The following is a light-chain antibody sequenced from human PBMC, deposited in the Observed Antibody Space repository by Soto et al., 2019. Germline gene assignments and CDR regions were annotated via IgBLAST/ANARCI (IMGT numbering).Light chain of an antibody. CDR1: QDISDY. J-gene: IGKJ4*01. CDR3: QLRNIYPPT. CDR2: AAS. Sequence: DIQLTQSPSFLSASVGDRVTITCRASQDISDYLAWYQQRPGKAPKLLIYAASTLQSGVPSRVRGSGSGTEFPLTISSQQPADFATYSCQLRNIYPPTFGGGTKGEIK. V-gene: IGKV1-9*01.